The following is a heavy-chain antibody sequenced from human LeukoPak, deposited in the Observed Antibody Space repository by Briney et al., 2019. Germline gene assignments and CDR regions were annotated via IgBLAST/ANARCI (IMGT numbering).Heavy chain of an antibody. CDR1: GGSISTSSYY. Sequence: SETLSLTCTVSGGSISTSSYYWGWVRQPPGKGLEWIGNIFYSGSTYYSPSLKSRVTISLDTSKNQFSLKLSSVTAADTAVYYCARGPREGGSYRKQYNWFDPWGQGTLVTVSS. CDR2: IFYSGST. J-gene: IGHJ5*02. CDR3: ARGPREGGSYRKQYNWFDP. V-gene: IGHV4-39*07. D-gene: IGHD1-26*01.